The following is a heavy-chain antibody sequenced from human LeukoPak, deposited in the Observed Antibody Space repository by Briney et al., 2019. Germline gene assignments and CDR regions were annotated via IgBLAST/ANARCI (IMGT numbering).Heavy chain of an antibody. Sequence: SETLSLTCTVSGGSISSSSYYWGWIRQPPGKGLEWIGSIYYSGSTYYNPSLKSRVTISVDTSKNQFSLKLSSVTAADTAVYYCARDQRRARDDLWFGELSGYYYYGMDVWGQGTTVTVSS. CDR3: ARDQRRARDDLWFGELSGYYYYGMDV. D-gene: IGHD3-10*01. CDR1: GGSISSSSYY. V-gene: IGHV4-39*07. CDR2: IYYSGST. J-gene: IGHJ6*02.